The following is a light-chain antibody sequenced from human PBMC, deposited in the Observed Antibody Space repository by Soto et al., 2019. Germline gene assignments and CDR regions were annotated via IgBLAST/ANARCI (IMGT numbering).Light chain of an antibody. Sequence: DIVMTQSPDSLAVSLGERATINCKSSQSVLYSSNNKNYLAWYQQKPGQPPKLLIYWASTRESGVPDRFSGSGSGTDFTLTISSLQAEDVAVYYCQKYYSTPPWTFGHGTKVEIK. CDR2: WAS. J-gene: IGKJ1*01. V-gene: IGKV4-1*01. CDR3: QKYYSTPPWT. CDR1: QSVLYSSNNKNY.